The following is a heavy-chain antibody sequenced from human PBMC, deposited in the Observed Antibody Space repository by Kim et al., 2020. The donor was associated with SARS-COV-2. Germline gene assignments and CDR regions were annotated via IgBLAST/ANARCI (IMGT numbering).Heavy chain of an antibody. D-gene: IGHD1-26*01. CDR3: ARDNPPYSGSSNWFDP. J-gene: IGHJ5*02. V-gene: IGHV4-59*01. Sequence: LKSRVTISVDTTKNQFSLKLSSVTAADTAVYYCARDNPPYSGSSNWFDPWGQGTLVTVSS.